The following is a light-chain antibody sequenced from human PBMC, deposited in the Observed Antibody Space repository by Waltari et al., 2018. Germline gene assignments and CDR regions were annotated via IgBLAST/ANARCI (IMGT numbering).Light chain of an antibody. V-gene: IGLV2-23*02. CDR2: EVS. CDR3: VSHAGSSTVV. Sequence: QSALTQPASVSGSPGQSITISCTGTSSDVGSHNLVSWYHQHPGKAPNLMIYEVSKRPSGVSNRFSGSKSGNTASLTTSGLQAEDEADYYCVSHAGSSTVVFGGGTKLTVL. CDR1: SSDVGSHNL. J-gene: IGLJ2*01.